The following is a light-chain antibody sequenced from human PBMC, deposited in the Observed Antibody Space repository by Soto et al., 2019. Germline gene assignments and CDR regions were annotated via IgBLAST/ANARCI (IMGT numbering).Light chain of an antibody. CDR2: DVS. J-gene: IGLJ1*01. CDR3: SSYTSSSTLYV. CDR1: SSDVGGYNY. Sequence: QSVLTQAASVSVSPGQSITISCTGTSSDVGGYNYVSWYQQHPGKAPKLMIYDVSNRPSGVSNRFSGSKSGNTASLTISGLQAEDEADYYCSSYTSSSTLYVFGTGTKVTVL. V-gene: IGLV2-14*01.